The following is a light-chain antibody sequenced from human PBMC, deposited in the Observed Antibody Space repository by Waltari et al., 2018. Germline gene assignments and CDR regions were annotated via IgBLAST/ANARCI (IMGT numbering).Light chain of an antibody. CDR1: QSVARY. Sequence: EIVFTQSPPTLSLSQGERATLSCRASQSVARYLAWYQQKPGQAPRLLIYDASNRATGIPARFSGSESGTDFTLTISGLEPDDFAVYFCQQRGNSPTTFGQGTRLEI. CDR3: QQRGNSPTT. J-gene: IGKJ5*01. V-gene: IGKV3-11*01. CDR2: DAS.